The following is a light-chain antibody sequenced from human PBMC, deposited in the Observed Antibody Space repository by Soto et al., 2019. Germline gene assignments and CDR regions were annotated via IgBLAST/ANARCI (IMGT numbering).Light chain of an antibody. J-gene: IGLJ1*01. V-gene: IGLV2-11*01. CDR1: SSGVGGYNY. CDR2: DVS. CDR3: CSYAGSYPYV. Sequence: QSALTQPRSVSGSPGQSVTISCTGTSSGVGGYNYVSWYQQHPGKAPKLMIYDVSKRPSGVPDRFSGSKSDNTASLTISGLQAEDEADYYCCSYAGSYPYVFGTGTKLTVL.